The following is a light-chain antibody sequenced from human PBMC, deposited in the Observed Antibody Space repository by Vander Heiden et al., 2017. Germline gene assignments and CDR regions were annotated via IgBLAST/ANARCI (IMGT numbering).Light chain of an antibody. CDR1: QSISSW. CDR2: KAS. V-gene: IGKV1-5*03. CDR3: QQYNSYSRT. J-gene: IGKJ1*01. Sequence: DIQMTHAPSTLSASVGDRVTITCRTSQSISSWLAWYQQKPGKAPKLLIYKASSLESGVPSRFSGTGSGTEFTLTISSLQPDDLATYYCQQYNSYSRTFGQGTRVEIK.